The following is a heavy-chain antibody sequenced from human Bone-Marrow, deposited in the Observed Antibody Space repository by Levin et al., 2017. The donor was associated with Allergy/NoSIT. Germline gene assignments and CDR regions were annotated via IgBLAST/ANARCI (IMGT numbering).Heavy chain of an antibody. Sequence: SQTLSLTCAVYGGSFSGYYWSWIRQPPGKGLEWIGEINHSGSTNYNPSLKSRVTISVDTSKNQFSLKLSSVTAADTAVYYCARGLAAARLGNWFDPWGQGTLVTVSS. D-gene: IGHD6-6*01. CDR1: GGSFSGYY. CDR2: INHSGST. V-gene: IGHV4-34*01. CDR3: ARGLAAARLGNWFDP. J-gene: IGHJ5*02.